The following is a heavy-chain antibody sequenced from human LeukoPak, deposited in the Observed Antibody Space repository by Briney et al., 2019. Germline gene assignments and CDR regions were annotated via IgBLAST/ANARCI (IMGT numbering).Heavy chain of an antibody. CDR2: IKQDGSQK. Sequence: GGSPRLSCAASGFTPSSYWMSWVRQAPGERLGWVGNIKQDGSQKYYMDSVKGRDTISRDNAKNSVDLQMNSLRAEDTAVYYCARENDGFDLWGQGTMVTVSS. V-gene: IGHV3-7*04. CDR3: ARENDGFDL. J-gene: IGHJ3*01. CDR1: GFTPSSYW.